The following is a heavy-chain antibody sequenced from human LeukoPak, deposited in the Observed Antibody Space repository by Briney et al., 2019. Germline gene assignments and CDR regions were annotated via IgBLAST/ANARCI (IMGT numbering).Heavy chain of an antibody. J-gene: IGHJ4*02. D-gene: IGHD2-15*01. Sequence: SVKVSCKASGGTFSSYAISWVRQAPGQGLEWMRGIIPIFGTANYAQKFQGRVTITADESTSTAYMELSSLRSEDTAVYYCARTRVAANSKFDYWGQGTLVTVSS. CDR2: IIPIFGTA. V-gene: IGHV1-69*01. CDR1: GGTFSSYA. CDR3: ARTRVAANSKFDY.